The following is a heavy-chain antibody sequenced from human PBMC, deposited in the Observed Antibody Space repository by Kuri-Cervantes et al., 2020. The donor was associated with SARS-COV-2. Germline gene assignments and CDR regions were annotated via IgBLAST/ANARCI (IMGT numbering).Heavy chain of an antibody. CDR3: AHVEMATNHGEYYFDY. Sequence: ASVKVSCKASGYTFTSYGISWVRQAPGQGLEWMGWISAYNGNTNYAQKLQGRVTITTDESTSTAYMELSSLRSEDTAVYYCAHVEMATNHGEYYFDYWGQGTLVTVSS. D-gene: IGHD5-24*01. J-gene: IGHJ4*02. CDR2: ISAYNGNT. CDR1: GYTFTSYG. V-gene: IGHV1-18*01.